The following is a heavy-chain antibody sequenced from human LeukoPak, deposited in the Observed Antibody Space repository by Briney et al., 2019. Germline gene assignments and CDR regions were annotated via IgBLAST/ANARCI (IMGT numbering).Heavy chain of an antibody. J-gene: IGHJ4*02. CDR3: ARQYDSTHFDY. Sequence: GESLKISCKGSGSRFTSYWIGWVRQMPGKGLEWMGIMYPGDSDTRYSPSFQGQVTISADKSISTAYLQWSSLKASDTAMYYCARQYDSTHFDYWGQGTLVTVSS. D-gene: IGHD3-22*01. CDR2: MYPGDSDT. V-gene: IGHV5-51*01. CDR1: GSRFTSYW.